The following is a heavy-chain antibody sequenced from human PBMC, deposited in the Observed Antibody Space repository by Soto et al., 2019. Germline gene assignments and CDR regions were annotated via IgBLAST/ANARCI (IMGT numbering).Heavy chain of an antibody. CDR2: TYYRSKWYN. CDR3: ARGIYGGRIAAALVRWFDP. Sequence: SRTLSLTCAISGDSVSSTSAAWNWIRQSPSGGLEWLGRTYYRSKWYNDYAASVKNRITSNPDTSKNQFSLQLNSVTPGDTAVYYCARGIYGGRIAAALVRWFDPWGQGTLVTVSS. J-gene: IGHJ5*02. CDR1: GDSVSSTSAA. V-gene: IGHV6-1*01. D-gene: IGHD6-13*01.